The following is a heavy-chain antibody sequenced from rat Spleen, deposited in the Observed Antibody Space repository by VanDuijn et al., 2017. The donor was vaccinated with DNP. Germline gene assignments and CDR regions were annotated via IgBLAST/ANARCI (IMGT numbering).Heavy chain of an antibody. J-gene: IGHJ2*01. D-gene: IGHD1-12*02. CDR2: ISSSGSTT. Sequence: EVQLVESGGGLVQPGRSLKLSCAASGFTFSDYYMAWVRQAPAKGLEWVATISSSGSTTFYRDSVKGRFTISRDNAKSTLYLQMNSLRSEDTATYYCAGYYYDGSYYYGNFDYWGQGVMVTVSS. CDR3: AGYYYDGSYYYGNFDY. V-gene: IGHV5-25*01. CDR1: GFTFSDYY.